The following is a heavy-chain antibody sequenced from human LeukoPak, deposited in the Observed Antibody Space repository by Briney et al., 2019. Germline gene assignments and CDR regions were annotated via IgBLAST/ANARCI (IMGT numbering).Heavy chain of an antibody. CDR1: GYTFTGYY. CDR2: INPNSGGT. Sequence: ASVKVSCKASGYTFTGYYMHWVRQAPGQGLEWMGRINPNSGGTNYAQKFQGRATMTRDTSISTAYMELSRLRSDDTAVYYCARDMVRGVIIPDYWGQGTLVTVSS. V-gene: IGHV1-2*06. D-gene: IGHD3-10*01. J-gene: IGHJ4*02. CDR3: ARDMVRGVIIPDY.